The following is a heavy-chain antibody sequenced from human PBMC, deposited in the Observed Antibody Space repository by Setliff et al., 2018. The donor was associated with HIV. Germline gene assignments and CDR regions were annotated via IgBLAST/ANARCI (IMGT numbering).Heavy chain of an antibody. CDR2: ISGRDSYT. CDR1: GFTFSTYW. Sequence: GGSLRLSCAASGFTFSTYWMSWVRQAPGKGLEWVANISGRDSYTNYADSVRGRFTISRDNAKKSLYLQMNSLRAEDTAVYYCAREGTAEYFQHWGQGTLVTVSS. J-gene: IGHJ1*01. D-gene: IGHD1-1*01. V-gene: IGHV3-11*05. CDR3: AREGTAEYFQH.